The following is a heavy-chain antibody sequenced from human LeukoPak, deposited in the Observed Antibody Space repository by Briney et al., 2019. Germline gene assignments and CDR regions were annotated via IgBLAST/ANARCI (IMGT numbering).Heavy chain of an antibody. CDR3: AKSVLITMIVGFDY. CDR1: GFTFSSYG. CDR2: ISYDGSNK. V-gene: IGHV3-30*18. J-gene: IGHJ4*02. Sequence: GRSLRLSCAASGFTFSSYGMHWVRQAPGKGLEWVAVISYDGSNKYYADSVKGRFTISRDNSKNTLYLQMSSLRAEDTAVYYCAKSVLITMIVGFDYWGQGTLVTVSS. D-gene: IGHD3-22*01.